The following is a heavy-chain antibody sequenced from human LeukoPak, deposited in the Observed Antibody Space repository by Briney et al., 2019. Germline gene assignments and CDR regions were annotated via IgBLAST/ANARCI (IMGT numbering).Heavy chain of an antibody. CDR3: ARVEGAYPRYSPYCFDP. J-gene: IGHJ5*02. CDR2: IIPILGIA. V-gene: IGHV1-69*04. D-gene: IGHD3-9*01. CDR1: GGTFISYA. Sequence: SVKVSCKASGGTFISYAISWVRQAPGQRLEWMGRIIPILGIANYAQKFQGRVTITADKSTITAYMQLSSLRSADTTVYYCARVEGAYPRYSPYCFDPWGQGTLVTVSS.